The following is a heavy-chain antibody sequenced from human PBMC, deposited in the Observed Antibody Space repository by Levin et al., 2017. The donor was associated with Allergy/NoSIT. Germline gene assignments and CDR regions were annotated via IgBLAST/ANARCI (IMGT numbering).Heavy chain of an antibody. J-gene: IGHJ3*02. CDR2: IYNSGST. V-gene: IGHV4-39*02. CDR3: ARDQGYCTSSSCHGMAFDI. CDR1: GGSISSSSYY. D-gene: IGHD2-2*01. Sequence: PSETLSLTCTVSGGSISSSSYYWGWIRPPPGKGLEWIGNIYNSGSTYYNPSLKSRVTISVDTSKNQFSLKLSSVTAADAAVYYCARDQGYCTSSSCHGMAFDIWGQGTVVTVSS.